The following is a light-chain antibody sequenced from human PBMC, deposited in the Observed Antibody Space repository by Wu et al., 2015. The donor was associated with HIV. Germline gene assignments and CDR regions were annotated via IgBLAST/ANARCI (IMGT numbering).Light chain of an antibody. CDR3: QQYNNWPPLT. CDR2: GAS. CDR1: QSVSSN. J-gene: IGKJ4*01. V-gene: IGKV3-15*01. Sequence: EIVLTQSPGTLSLSPGERAILSCRARQSVSSNLAWYQQKPGQAPRLLIYGASTRATGIPARFSGSGSGTEFTLTISSLQSEDFAVYYCQQYNNWPPLTFGGGTKVEIK.